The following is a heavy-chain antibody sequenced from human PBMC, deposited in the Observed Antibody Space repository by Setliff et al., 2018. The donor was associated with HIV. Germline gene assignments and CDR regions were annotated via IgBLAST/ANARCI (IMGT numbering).Heavy chain of an antibody. CDR1: GGSISSDY. CDR2: IYYSGST. J-gene: IGHJ6*02. CDR3: ARSRTSSGYYGVTGYGMDV. V-gene: IGHV4-59*01. D-gene: IGHD3-22*01. Sequence: SETLSLTCTVSGGSISSDYWSWIRQPPGKGLEGIGYIYYSGSTNYNPSLKSRVTISVATSKNQSSLKLNSVTTSDTAVYYSARSRTSSGYYGVTGYGMDVWGQGTTVTVSS.